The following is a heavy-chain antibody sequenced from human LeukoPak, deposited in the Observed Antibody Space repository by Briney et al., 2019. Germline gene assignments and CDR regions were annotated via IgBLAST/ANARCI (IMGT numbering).Heavy chain of an antibody. Sequence: PSETLSLTCTVSGYSISTGYYWGWIRQPPGKGLGWIASIYHSGSTYYNLSLKSRVTISVDTSKNQFSLRLSSVTAADTAVYYCARDGRIRFPVTNWFDPWGQGTLVTVSS. J-gene: IGHJ5*02. CDR1: GYSISTGYY. V-gene: IGHV4-38-2*02. D-gene: IGHD3-3*01. CDR2: IYHSGST. CDR3: ARDGRIRFPVTNWFDP.